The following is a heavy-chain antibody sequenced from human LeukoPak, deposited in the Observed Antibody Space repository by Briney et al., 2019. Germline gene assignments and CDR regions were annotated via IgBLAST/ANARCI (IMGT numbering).Heavy chain of an antibody. CDR1: GGSISSYY. V-gene: IGHV4-59*01. CDR2: IYNSGST. CDR3: ARVEARHGNGMDV. Sequence: SETLSLTCTVSGGSISSYYWSWIRQPPGKGLEWIGYIYNSGSTNYNPSLKSRVTISVDTSKKQFSLKLSSVTAADTAVYYCARVEARHGNGMDVWGQGTTVTVSS. D-gene: IGHD6-6*01. J-gene: IGHJ6*02.